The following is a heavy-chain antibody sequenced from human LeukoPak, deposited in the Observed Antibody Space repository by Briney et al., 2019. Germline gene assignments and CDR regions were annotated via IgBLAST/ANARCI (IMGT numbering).Heavy chain of an antibody. CDR2: IHSADSNT. D-gene: IGHD1-7*01. CDR1: GYSFTNYW. CDR3: ARRPHDWDNWNSDSLFDL. Sequence: GESLKISCKDSGYSFTNYWIGWVRQMPGKGLEWMGIIHSADSNTKYSPSFQGQVTISADKSISTAYLQWSGLKASDTAMYYCARRPHDWDNWNSDSLFDLWGRGTLVTVSS. V-gene: IGHV5-51*01. J-gene: IGHJ2*01.